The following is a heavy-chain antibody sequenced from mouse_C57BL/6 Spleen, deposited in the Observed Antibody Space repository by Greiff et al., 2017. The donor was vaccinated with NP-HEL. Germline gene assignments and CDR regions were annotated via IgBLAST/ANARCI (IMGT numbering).Heavy chain of an antibody. V-gene: IGHV1-81*01. CDR3: ARWNTTVCFDY. CDR1: GYTFTSYG. Sequence: VQLQESGAELARPGASVKLSCKASGYTFTSYGISWVKQRTGQGLEWIGEIYPRSGNTYYNEKFKGKATLTADKSSSTAYMEVRSLTSEDSAVYFYARWNTTVCFDYGAQGTTLTVSS. J-gene: IGHJ2*01. CDR2: IYPRSGNT. D-gene: IGHD1-1*01.